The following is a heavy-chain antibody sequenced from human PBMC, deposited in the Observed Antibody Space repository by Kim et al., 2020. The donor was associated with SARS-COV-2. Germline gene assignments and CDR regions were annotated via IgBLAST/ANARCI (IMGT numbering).Heavy chain of an antibody. Sequence: GGSLRLSCAASGFTFSSYWMHWVRQAPGKGLVWVSRINSDGSSTSYADSVKGRFTISRDNAKNTLYPQMNSLRAEDTAVYYCARDRAVGAPHYFDYWGQGTLVTVSS. V-gene: IGHV3-74*01. D-gene: IGHD1-26*01. CDR1: GFTFSSYW. CDR3: ARDRAVGAPHYFDY. J-gene: IGHJ4*02. CDR2: INSDGSST.